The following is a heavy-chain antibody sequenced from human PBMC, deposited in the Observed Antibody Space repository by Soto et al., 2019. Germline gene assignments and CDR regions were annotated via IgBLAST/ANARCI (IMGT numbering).Heavy chain of an antibody. CDR3: ASEEDYDSSGPDY. CDR1: GFTFSSYS. CDR2: ISSSSSYI. Sequence: GGSLRLCCAASGFTFSSYSMNGVRQAPGKGLEWVSSISSSSSYIYYADSVKGRFTISRDNAKNSLYLQMNSLRAEDTAVYYCASEEDYDSSGPDYWGQGALVTVSS. V-gene: IGHV3-21*01. J-gene: IGHJ4*02. D-gene: IGHD3-22*01.